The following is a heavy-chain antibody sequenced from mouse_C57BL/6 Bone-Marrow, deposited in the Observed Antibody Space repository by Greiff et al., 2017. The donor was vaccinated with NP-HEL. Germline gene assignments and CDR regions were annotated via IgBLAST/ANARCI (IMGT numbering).Heavy chain of an antibody. V-gene: IGHV1-47*01. CDR2: FHPYNDDT. J-gene: IGHJ2*01. Sequence: VKLQESGAELVKPGASVKMSCKASGYTFTTYPIEWVKQNHGKSLEWIGNFHPYNDDTEYNEKFKNKATLTVEKSSSTFYLELSLLTSDDSSVYYCARGGNYWYYFDYWGQGTTLTVSS. D-gene: IGHD2-1*01. CDR1: GYTFTTYP. CDR3: ARGGNYWYYFDY.